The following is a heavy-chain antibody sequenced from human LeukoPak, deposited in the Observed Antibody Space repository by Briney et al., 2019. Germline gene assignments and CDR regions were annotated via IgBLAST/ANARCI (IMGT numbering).Heavy chain of an antibody. CDR2: IYTSGST. CDR1: GGSISSGSYY. Sequence: SETLSLTCTVSGGSISSGSYYWSWIRQPAGKGLEWIGRIYTSGSTNYNPSLKSRVTISVDTSKNQFSLKLSSVTAADTAVYYCARRVVTASYWYFDLWGRGTLVTVSS. V-gene: IGHV4-61*02. CDR3: ARRVVTASYWYFDL. D-gene: IGHD2-21*02. J-gene: IGHJ2*01.